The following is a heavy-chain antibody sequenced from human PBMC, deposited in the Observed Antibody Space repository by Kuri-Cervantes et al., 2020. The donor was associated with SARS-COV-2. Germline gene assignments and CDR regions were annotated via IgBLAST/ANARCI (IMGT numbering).Heavy chain of an antibody. Sequence: GESLKISCAASGFTFSSYAMSWVRQAPGKGLEWVSAISGSGGSTYCADSVKGRFTISRDNSKNTLYLQMNSLRAEDTAVYYCAKHMTTVTTYAHNVDAFDIWGQGTMVTVSS. CDR3: AKHMTTVTTYAHNVDAFDI. CDR2: ISGSGGST. D-gene: IGHD4-17*01. CDR1: GFTFSSYA. V-gene: IGHV3-23*01. J-gene: IGHJ3*02.